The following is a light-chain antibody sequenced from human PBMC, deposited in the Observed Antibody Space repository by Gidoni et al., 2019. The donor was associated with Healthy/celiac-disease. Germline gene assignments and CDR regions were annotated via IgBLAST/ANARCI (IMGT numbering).Light chain of an antibody. J-gene: IGKJ3*01. CDR2: AAS. Sequence: DIQMTQSPSSLSASVGDRVAITCQASQSISSYLNWYQQKPGKAPKLLIYAASSLQSGVPSRFSGSGSGTDFTLTISSLQPEDFATYYCQQSYSTLGFTFGPGTKVDIK. CDR3: QQSYSTLGFT. V-gene: IGKV1-39*01. CDR1: QSISSY.